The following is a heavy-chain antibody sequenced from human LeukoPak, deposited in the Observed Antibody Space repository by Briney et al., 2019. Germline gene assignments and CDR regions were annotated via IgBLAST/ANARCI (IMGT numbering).Heavy chain of an antibody. CDR2: FYYSGST. D-gene: IGHD6-13*01. J-gene: IGHJ4*02. Sequence: SETLSLTCTVSGGSISSSSYYWGWIRQPPGKGLEWIGSFYYSGSTYSNPSLESRLTISVDTSKNQFSLKLTSVTAADTAVYYCARDGVENSSWYPLDSWGPGTLVTVSS. CDR3: ARDGVENSSWYPLDS. V-gene: IGHV4-39*07. CDR1: GGSISSSSYY.